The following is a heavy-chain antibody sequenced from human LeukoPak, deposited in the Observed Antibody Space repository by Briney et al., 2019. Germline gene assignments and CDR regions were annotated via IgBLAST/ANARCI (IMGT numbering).Heavy chain of an antibody. Sequence: ASVKVSCKASGGTFSSYAISWVRQAPGQGLEWMGGIIPIFGTANYAQKFQGRVTITADESTSTAYMELSSLRSEDTAVYYCARDFSGDSVPVSWGQGTLVTVSS. D-gene: IGHD3-16*01. J-gene: IGHJ4*02. CDR1: GGTFSSYA. CDR3: ARDFSGDSVPVS. CDR2: IIPIFGTA. V-gene: IGHV1-69*13.